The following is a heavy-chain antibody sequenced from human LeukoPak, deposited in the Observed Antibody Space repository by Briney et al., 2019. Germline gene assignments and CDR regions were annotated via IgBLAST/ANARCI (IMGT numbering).Heavy chain of an antibody. CDR3: ARDHREVFFDY. CDR2: INHSGST. CDR1: GGSFSGYY. V-gene: IGHV4-34*01. Sequence: PSETLSLTCAVYGGSFSGYYWSWIRQPPGKGLEWIGEINHSGSTNYNPSLKSRVTISVDTSKNQFSLKLSSVTAADTAVYYCARDHREVFFDYWGQGTLVTVSS. J-gene: IGHJ4*02.